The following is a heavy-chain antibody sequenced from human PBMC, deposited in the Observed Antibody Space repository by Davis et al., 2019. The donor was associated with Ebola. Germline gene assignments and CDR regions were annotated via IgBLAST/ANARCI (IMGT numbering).Heavy chain of an antibody. V-gene: IGHV1-18*01. CDR3: ARSAITIFGVPMGWFDP. Sequence: ASVKVSCKASGYTFTTYGISWVRQAPGQGLEWMGWISAYNGNTNYAQKLQGRVTMTTDTSTKTAYMELRSLRSDDTAVYYCARSAITIFGVPMGWFDPWGQGTLVTVSS. D-gene: IGHD3-3*01. CDR1: GYTFTTYG. J-gene: IGHJ5*02. CDR2: ISAYNGNT.